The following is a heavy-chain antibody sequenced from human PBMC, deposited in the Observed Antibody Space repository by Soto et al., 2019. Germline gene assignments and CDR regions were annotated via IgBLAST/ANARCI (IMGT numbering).Heavy chain of an antibody. J-gene: IGHJ4*02. V-gene: IGHV3-9*01. CDR3: AKDMAASDYQVFDY. D-gene: IGHD4-17*01. CDR1: GFTFDDYA. Sequence: GGSLRLSCAASGFTFDDYAMHWVRQAPGKGLEWVSGISWNSGSIGYADSVKGRFTISRDNAKDSLYLQMNSLRAEDTALYYCAKDMAASDYQVFDYWGQGTLVTVSS. CDR2: ISWNSGSI.